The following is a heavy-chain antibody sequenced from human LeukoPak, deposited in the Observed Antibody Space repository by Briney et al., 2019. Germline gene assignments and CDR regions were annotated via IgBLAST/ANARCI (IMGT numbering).Heavy chain of an antibody. J-gene: IGHJ4*02. D-gene: IGHD6-19*01. V-gene: IGHV3-33*08. CDR1: GFTFSSYG. CDR3: AREKTAVAGLDY. Sequence: QSGGSLRLSCADSGFTFSSYGMHWVRQAPGKGLEWVAVIWYDGSNKYYADSVKGRFTISRDNSKNTLYLQMNSLRAEDTAVYYCAREKTAVAGLDYWGQGTLVTVSS. CDR2: IWYDGSNK.